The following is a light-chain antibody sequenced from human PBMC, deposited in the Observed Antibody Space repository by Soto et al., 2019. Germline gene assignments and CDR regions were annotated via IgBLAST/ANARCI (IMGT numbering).Light chain of an antibody. CDR3: QQYGSSLRT. Sequence: EIGFTQSPGTLSLSPGERGTLSCRASQSFSSSYLAWYQQRPGQAPRLLIYGTSSRATGIPDRFSGSGSGTDFTLTISRLEPEDFAVYYCQQYGSSLRTFGQGTKV. V-gene: IGKV3-20*01. CDR1: QSFSSSY. J-gene: IGKJ1*01. CDR2: GTS.